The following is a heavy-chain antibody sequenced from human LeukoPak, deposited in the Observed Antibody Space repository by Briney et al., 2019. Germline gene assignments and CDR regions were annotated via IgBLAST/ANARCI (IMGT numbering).Heavy chain of an antibody. Sequence: GRSLRLSCAASGFTFSSYWMHWVRQAPGKGLEWVSVIYSGGSTYYADSVKGRFTISRDNSKNTLYLQMNSLRAEDTAVYYCARAPHSSGYLLFDYWGQGTLVTVSS. J-gene: IGHJ4*02. CDR1: GFTFSSYW. CDR2: IYSGGST. CDR3: ARAPHSSGYLLFDY. V-gene: IGHV3-53*01. D-gene: IGHD3-22*01.